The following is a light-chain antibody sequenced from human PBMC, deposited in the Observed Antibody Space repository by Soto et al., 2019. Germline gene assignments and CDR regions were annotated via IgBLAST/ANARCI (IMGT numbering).Light chain of an antibody. CDR3: QQYDNLPPYT. J-gene: IGKJ2*01. V-gene: IGKV1-33*01. CDR2: DAS. CDR1: QDISNY. Sequence: DIQMTQSPSSLSASVGDRVTITCQASQDISNYLNWYQQKPGKAPKLLIYDASNLETGVPSRIMGSRSRTDFTFAISSPQPEDIATYYCQQYDNLPPYTFGQGTKLEIK.